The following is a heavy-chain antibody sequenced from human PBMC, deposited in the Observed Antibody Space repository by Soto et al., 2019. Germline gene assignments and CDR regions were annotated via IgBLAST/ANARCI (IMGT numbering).Heavy chain of an antibody. D-gene: IGHD3-3*01. CDR1: GYSFSTYW. J-gene: IGHJ4*02. CDR2: IYPGDSDT. V-gene: IGHV5-51*01. CDR3: APYYDFWSGYYTPNTDFDY. Sequence: PGESLKISCKGSGYSFSTYWIGWVRQKPGKGLEWMGIIYPGDSDTIYSPSFQGQVTISADNSKNTLYLQMNSLRAEDTAVYYCAPYYDFWSGYYTPNTDFDYWGQGTLVTVSS.